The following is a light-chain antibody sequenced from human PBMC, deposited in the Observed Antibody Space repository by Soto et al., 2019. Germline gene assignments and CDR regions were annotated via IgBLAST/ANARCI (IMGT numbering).Light chain of an antibody. CDR2: AAS. J-gene: IGKJ1*01. Sequence: AIQMTQSPSSLSASVGDRVTITCRASQGIRNDLGWYQQKPGKATKLLIYAASSLQSGVPSRFSGSGSGTDFTLTISSLQPEDFATYYCLQDYNYWTFGQGTKVEIK. CDR3: LQDYNYWT. V-gene: IGKV1-6*01. CDR1: QGIRND.